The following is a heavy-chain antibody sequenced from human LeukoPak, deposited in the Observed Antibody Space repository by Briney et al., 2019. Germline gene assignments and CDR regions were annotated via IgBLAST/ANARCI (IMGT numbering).Heavy chain of an antibody. J-gene: IGHJ3*02. D-gene: IGHD6-19*01. V-gene: IGHV3-23*01. Sequence: PGGSLRLSCAASGFTFSSYSMNWVRQAPGKGREWGSAISGGGGSTYYADSVKGRFTISRDNSKNTLYLKMNSLRAEDTAVYYCAKEGVAAPGRDAFDIWGQGTTVTVSS. CDR1: GFTFSSYS. CDR2: ISGGGGST. CDR3: AKEGVAAPGRDAFDI.